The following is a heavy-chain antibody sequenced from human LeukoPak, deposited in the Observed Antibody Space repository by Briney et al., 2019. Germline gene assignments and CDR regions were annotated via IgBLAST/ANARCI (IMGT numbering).Heavy chain of an antibody. J-gene: IGHJ3*02. CDR2: IYYSGST. CDR1: GGSISSGGYY. CDR3: ARLGQWLLPSAFDI. Sequence: SETLSLTCTVSGGSISSGGYYWSWIRQHPGKGLEWIGYIYYSGSTYYNPSLKSRVTISVDTSKNQFSLKLSSVTAADTAVYYCARLGQWLLPSAFDIWGQGTMVTVSS. D-gene: IGHD3-22*01. V-gene: IGHV4-31*03.